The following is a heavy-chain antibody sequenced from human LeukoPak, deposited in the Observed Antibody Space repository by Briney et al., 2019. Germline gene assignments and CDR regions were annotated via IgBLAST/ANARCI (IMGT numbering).Heavy chain of an antibody. V-gene: IGHV3-23*01. J-gene: IGHJ4*02. CDR1: GFTFRNYG. D-gene: IGHD2-15*01. CDR3: AKDLSYIGFGY. CDR2: ITGSGGNT. Sequence: GGSLRLSCAASGFTFRNYGMNWGRQAPGKGLGRGSGITGSGGNTYYADSVKGRFTISRDNSKNTMYLQMNSLRAEDTAVYYCAKDLSYIGFGYWGQGTLVTVSS.